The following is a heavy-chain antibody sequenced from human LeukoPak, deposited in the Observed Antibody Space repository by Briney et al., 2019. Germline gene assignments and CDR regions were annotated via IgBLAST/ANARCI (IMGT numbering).Heavy chain of an antibody. CDR2: INHSGST. CDR1: GGSLSGYY. J-gene: IGHJ1*01. V-gene: IGHV4-34*01. CDR3: ARGPRGRYFQH. D-gene: IGHD3-16*01. Sequence: SDTLSLTCAVYGGSLSGYYWSWIRQPPGKGLEWIGEINHSGSTNYNPSLKSRVTISVDTSKNQFSLKLSSVTAADTAVYYCARGPRGRYFQHWGQGTLVTVSS.